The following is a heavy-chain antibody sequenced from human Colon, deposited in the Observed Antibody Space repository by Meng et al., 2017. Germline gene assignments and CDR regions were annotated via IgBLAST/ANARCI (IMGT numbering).Heavy chain of an antibody. CDR2: ISTYDDNT. D-gene: IGHD4-17*01. Sequence: QVQLVQSGAEVRKPGASVKVSCKASGYTFTTYGISWMRQAPGQGLEWMGWISTYDDNTNYVEKFRGRVTMTTDTSTNTAYMELRSLRSDDTAVYHCARDNPGDYVWDYWGQGTLVTVSS. CDR3: ARDNPGDYVWDY. V-gene: IGHV1-18*01. J-gene: IGHJ4*02. CDR1: GYTFTTYG.